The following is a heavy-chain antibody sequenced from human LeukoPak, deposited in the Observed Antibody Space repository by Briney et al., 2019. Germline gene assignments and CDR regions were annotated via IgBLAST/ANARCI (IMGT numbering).Heavy chain of an antibody. CDR3: ARAARYYYDSSGYPYYFDY. V-gene: IGHV3-11*04. CDR1: GFTFSDYY. J-gene: IGHJ4*02. CDR2: ISRSGSTK. Sequence: GGSLRLSCAASGFTFSDYYMSWIRQAPGKGLEWVSSISRSGSTKYYADSVKGRYTISRDNAKNSLYLQMNSLRAEDTAVYYCARAARYYYDSSGYPYYFDYWGQGTLVTVSS. D-gene: IGHD3-22*01.